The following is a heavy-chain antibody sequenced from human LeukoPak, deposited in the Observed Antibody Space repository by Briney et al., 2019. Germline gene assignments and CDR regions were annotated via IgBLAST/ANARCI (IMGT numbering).Heavy chain of an antibody. CDR1: GYTFTSYG. J-gene: IGHJ4*02. V-gene: IGHV1-2*02. CDR3: ARGGGFIDS. D-gene: IGHD5-12*01. Sequence: ASVKVSCKASGYTFTSYGISWVRQAPGQGLEWMGWINPNSGGTNYAQKFQGRVTITRDTSISTGYMELSRLRSDDTAVYYCARGGGFIDSWGQGTLVTVSS. CDR2: INPNSGGT.